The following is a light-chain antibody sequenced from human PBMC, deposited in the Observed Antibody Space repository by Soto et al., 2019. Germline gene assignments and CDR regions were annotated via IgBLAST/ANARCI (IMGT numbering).Light chain of an antibody. Sequence: QSVLTQPPSVSGAPGQRVTISCTGSSSNIGAGYDVHWYQQLPGTAPKLLIYGNSNRPSGVPDRFSGSKSGTSASLAITGLQAGHDLDYFCQAYDTSLSGSVVSRRGTKLTVL. CDR1: SSNIGAGYD. CDR2: GNS. CDR3: QAYDTSLSGSVV. V-gene: IGLV1-40*01. J-gene: IGLJ2*01.